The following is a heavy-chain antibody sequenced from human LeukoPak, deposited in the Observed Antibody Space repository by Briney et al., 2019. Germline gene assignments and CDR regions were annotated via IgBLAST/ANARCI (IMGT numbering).Heavy chain of an antibody. D-gene: IGHD6-6*01. V-gene: IGHV3-23*01. Sequence: GGSLRLSCAASGLTFSTYAMSWVRQAPGKGLEWVSALSGSGGSTYYADPVKGRFTISRDNSKNTLFLQMNSLRAEDTAVYYCAKGGSVIARLIASDWGQGTLVTVSS. J-gene: IGHJ4*02. CDR2: LSGSGGST. CDR1: GLTFSTYA. CDR3: AKGGSVIARLIASD.